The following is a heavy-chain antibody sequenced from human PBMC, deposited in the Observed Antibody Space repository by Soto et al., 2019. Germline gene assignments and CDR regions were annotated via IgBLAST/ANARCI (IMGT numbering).Heavy chain of an antibody. Sequence: QVQLVQSGAEVKNPGASVKVSCKASGYSFTRYGIGWARQAPGQGLEWRGWINAYNGNTNYAQNLQARLTLTTDTSTTTAYMELRSLRSNDTAIYYCAMVDVYVTPSPQDVWGQGTTVTVSS. CDR3: AMVDVYVTPSPQDV. D-gene: IGHD3-16*01. V-gene: IGHV1-18*01. CDR2: INAYNGNT. CDR1: GYSFTRYG. J-gene: IGHJ6*02.